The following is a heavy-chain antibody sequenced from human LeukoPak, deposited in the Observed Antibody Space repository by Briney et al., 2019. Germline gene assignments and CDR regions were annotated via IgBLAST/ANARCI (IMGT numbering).Heavy chain of an antibody. CDR1: GGTFSSYA. CDR3: ARAPETFITMVRGGGYYFDY. V-gene: IGHV1-69*13. D-gene: IGHD3-10*01. J-gene: IGHJ4*02. Sequence: SVKVSCKASGGTFSSYAISWVRQAPGQGLEWMGGIIPIFGTANYAQKFQGRVTITADESTSTAYMELSSLRSEDTAVYYCARAPETFITMVRGGGYYFDYWGQGTLVTVSS. CDR2: IIPIFGTA.